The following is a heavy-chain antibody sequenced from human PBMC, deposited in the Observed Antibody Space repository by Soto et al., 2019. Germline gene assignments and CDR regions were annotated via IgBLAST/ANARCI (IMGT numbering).Heavy chain of an antibody. V-gene: IGHV1-69*02. CDR2: IIPILGIA. J-gene: IGHJ5*02. Sequence: QVQLVQSGAEVKKPGSSVKVSCKASGGTFSSYTISWVRQAPGLGLEWMGRIIPILGIANYAQKFPGRVTITADKSTSTAYMELSILRSEDTAVYYCALGGPMAWFDPWGQVTLVTVSS. CDR3: ALGGPMAWFDP. D-gene: IGHD3-10*01. CDR1: GGTFSSYT.